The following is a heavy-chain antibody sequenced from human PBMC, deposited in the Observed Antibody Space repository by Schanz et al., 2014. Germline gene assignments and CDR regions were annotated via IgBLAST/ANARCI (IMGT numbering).Heavy chain of an antibody. D-gene: IGHD1-1*01. CDR3: ARGGRTTYNYYYGMDV. Sequence: QVQLQESGPGLVKPSQTLSLTCAVSGGSISSGGYSWNWIRQPPGKGLEWIVYIYYSGSTYYNPSLKSRVTKAVDTSKNQFSLRLGSVTAADTAVYYCARGGRTTYNYYYGMDVWGQGTMVTVSS. CDR1: GGSISSGGYS. CDR2: IYYSGST. V-gene: IGHV4-30-4*07. J-gene: IGHJ6*02.